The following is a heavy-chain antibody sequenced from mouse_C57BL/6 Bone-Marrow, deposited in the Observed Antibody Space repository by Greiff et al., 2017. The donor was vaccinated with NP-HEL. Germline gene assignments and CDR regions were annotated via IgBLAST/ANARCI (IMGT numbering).Heavy chain of an antibody. J-gene: IGHJ2*01. CDR3: ARGNGSTYGNYFDY. CDR2: ISSGGSYT. V-gene: IGHV5-6*01. CDR1: GFTFSSYG. Sequence: EVQLVESGGDLVKPGGSLKLSCAASGFTFSSYGMSWVRQTPDKRLEWVATISSGGSYTYYPDSVKGRFTISRDNAKNTLYLQMSSLKSEDTAMYYCARGNGSTYGNYFDYWGQGTTLTVSS. D-gene: IGHD1-1*01.